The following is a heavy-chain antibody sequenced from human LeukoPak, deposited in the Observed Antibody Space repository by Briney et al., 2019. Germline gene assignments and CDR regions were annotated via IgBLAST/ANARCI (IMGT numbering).Heavy chain of an antibody. Sequence: GGSLRLSCAASGFTFSSYAMSWVRQAPGKGLEWVSAVSGSGGSTYYADSVKGRFTLSRDNSKNTLYLQMNTLRAEDTAVYYCAKCPLLRSFDWSYFDDWGQGTLVTVSS. CDR3: AKCPLLRSFDWSYFDD. V-gene: IGHV3-23*01. D-gene: IGHD3-9*01. J-gene: IGHJ4*02. CDR1: GFTFSSYA. CDR2: VSGSGGST.